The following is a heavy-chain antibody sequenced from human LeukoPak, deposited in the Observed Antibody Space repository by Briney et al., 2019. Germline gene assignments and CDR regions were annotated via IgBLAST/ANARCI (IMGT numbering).Heavy chain of an antibody. CDR2: ISGSGGST. CDR3: AIGPGGVFHY. CDR1: GFTFSSYA. D-gene: IGHD4-23*01. J-gene: IGHJ4*02. Sequence: GGSLRLSCAASGFTFSSYAMSWVRQAPGKGLEWVSAISGSGGSTHYADSVKGRFTISRDNSKNTLYLQMNSLRAEDTALYYCAIGPGGVFHYWGQGTLVTVSS. V-gene: IGHV3-23*01.